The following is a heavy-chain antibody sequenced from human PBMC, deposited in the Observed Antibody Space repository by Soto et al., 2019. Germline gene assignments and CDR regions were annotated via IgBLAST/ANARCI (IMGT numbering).Heavy chain of an antibody. CDR1: GYSFTSLD. Sequence: VQLVQSGAEVREPGASVKVSCKASGYSFTSLDINWVRQTAGQGLEWMGWMQPSTGRTGYAQKFQGRVTMTRATSINTAYMELTTLTSDDTAFYYCARGVSAGVDYWGQGTLVTVSS. CDR3: ARGVSAGVDY. CDR2: MQPSTGRT. V-gene: IGHV1-8*01. D-gene: IGHD1-26*01. J-gene: IGHJ4*02.